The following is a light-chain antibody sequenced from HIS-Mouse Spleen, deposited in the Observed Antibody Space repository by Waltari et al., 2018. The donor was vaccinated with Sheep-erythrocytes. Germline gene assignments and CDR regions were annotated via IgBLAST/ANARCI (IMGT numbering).Light chain of an antibody. J-gene: IGKJ2*01. Sequence: AIQMTQSPSSLSASVGDRVTITCRASQGIRNDLGWYQQKPGKDPKLLIYAASSLQSGVTSRFSGSGSGTDFTLTISSLQPEDFATYYCLQDYNYPYTFGQGTKLEIK. V-gene: IGKV1-6*01. CDR3: LQDYNYPYT. CDR1: QGIRND. CDR2: AAS.